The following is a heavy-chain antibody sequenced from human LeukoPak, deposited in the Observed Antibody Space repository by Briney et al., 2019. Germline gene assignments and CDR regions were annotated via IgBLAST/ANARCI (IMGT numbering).Heavy chain of an antibody. CDR1: GGTFSSYA. J-gene: IGHJ6*04. CDR3: ASYDFVHCSGGSCYGGFYYYGMDV. V-gene: IGHV1-69*06. D-gene: IGHD2-15*01. Sequence: GSSVKVSCKPSGGTFSSYAISWVRQAPGQGLEWMGGIIPIFGTANYAQKFQGRVTITADKSTSTAYMELSSLRSEDTAVYYCASYDFVHCSGGSCYGGFYYYGMDVWGKGTTVTVSS. CDR2: IIPIFGTA.